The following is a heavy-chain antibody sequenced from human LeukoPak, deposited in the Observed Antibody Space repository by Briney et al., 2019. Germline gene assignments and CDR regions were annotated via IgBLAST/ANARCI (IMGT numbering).Heavy chain of an antibody. J-gene: IGHJ6*03. V-gene: IGHV4-38-2*01. D-gene: IGHD2-2*01. CDR2: LYHPDST. Sequence: NSSETLSLTCGVSGYPINNAYYWVWIRQPPGQGLEWIGSLYHPDSTYYNPSLKSRVTMSVDTSRNQFSLRLSFVTAADTAVYYCARQYDSYFYYYLDLWGTGTTVTVSS. CDR3: ARQYDSYFYYYLDL. CDR1: GYPINNAYY.